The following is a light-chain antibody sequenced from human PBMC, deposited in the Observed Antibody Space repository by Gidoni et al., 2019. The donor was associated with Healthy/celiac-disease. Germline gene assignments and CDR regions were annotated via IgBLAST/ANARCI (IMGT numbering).Light chain of an antibody. V-gene: IGKV1-5*03. CDR1: QSISIW. CDR3: QQYNSYSPMYT. CDR2: KAS. J-gene: IGKJ2*01. Sequence: DIQMTQSPSTLSASVGDRVTITCRASQSISIWLAWYQHQPGKATKLLLYKASSLESGVPSRFSGSGSGTEFTLTIISLQPDDVATYYCQQYNSYSPMYTFGQXTKLEIK.